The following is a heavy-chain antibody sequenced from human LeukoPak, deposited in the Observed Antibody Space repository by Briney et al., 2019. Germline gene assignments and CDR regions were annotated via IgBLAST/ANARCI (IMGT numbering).Heavy chain of an antibody. Sequence: SGGSLRLSCLASGYTFSSYSINWVRQAPGKGLEWVSSISVRSNYIYYADSVRGRFRISRDDARDSLFLEMNSLRAEDTAVYYCVRLRRNSDTSGFYYYYDFWGQGTPVTVSS. CDR1: GYTFSSYS. CDR2: ISVRSNYI. CDR3: VRLRRNSDTSGFYYYYDF. J-gene: IGHJ4*02. V-gene: IGHV3-21*01. D-gene: IGHD3-22*01.